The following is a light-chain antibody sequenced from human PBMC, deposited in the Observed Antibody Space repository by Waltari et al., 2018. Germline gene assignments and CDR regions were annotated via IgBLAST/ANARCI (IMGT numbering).Light chain of an antibody. J-gene: IGKJ4*01. CDR1: QSVFYNSNTKNY. CDR2: WAS. V-gene: IGKV4-1*01. Sequence: VMTQPPASLAVSLGERATIHCKTSQSVFYNSNTKNYLAWYQHKPGQPPKFLIYWASTRNSGVPDRFSGGGSGTDFTLTITSLQAEDVAVYYCQQYYSTPPTFGGGTKVEI. CDR3: QQYYSTPPT.